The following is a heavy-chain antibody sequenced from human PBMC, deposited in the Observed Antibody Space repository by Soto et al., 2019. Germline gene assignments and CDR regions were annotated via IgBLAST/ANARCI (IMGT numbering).Heavy chain of an antibody. CDR3: ARLQAAAGDNDLTFDY. CDR1: GYSFTSYW. D-gene: IGHD6-13*01. J-gene: IGHJ4*02. V-gene: IGHV5-10-1*01. CDR2: IDPIYSYT. Sequence: GESLKISCKGSGYSFTSYWIIWVRQMPVKGLEFMGSIDPIYSYTNYSPSFQGHVTISSYKSISTSYLQLISLKASDTAMYYFARLQAAAGDNDLTFDYWGQGTLVTVSS.